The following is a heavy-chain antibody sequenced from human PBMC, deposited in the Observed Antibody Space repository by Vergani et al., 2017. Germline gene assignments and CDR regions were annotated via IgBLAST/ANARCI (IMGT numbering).Heavy chain of an antibody. CDR2: ISGSGGST. J-gene: IGHJ4*02. CDR3: ARDRGSSKTDY. V-gene: IGHV3-23*01. D-gene: IGHD6-13*01. CDR1: GFTFSSYA. Sequence: EVQLLESGGGLIQPGGSLRLSCAASGFTFSSYAMSWVRQAPGKGLEWVSAISGSGGSTYYADSVKGRFTISRDNAKNSLYLQMNSLRAEDTAVYYCARDRGSSKTDYWGQGTLVTVSS.